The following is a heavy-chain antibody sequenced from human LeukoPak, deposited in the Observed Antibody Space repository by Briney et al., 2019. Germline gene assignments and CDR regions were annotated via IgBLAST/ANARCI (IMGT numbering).Heavy chain of an antibody. J-gene: IGHJ4*02. CDR1: GFTFSDYA. CDR3: ARDYWWNYDY. CDR2: ISKDGSDK. D-gene: IGHD1-7*01. V-gene: IGHV3-30-3*01. Sequence: GRSLRLSCAASGFTFSDYAMHWVRQAPGKGLEWVAVISKDGSDKYYPGSVRGRFTITRDNSKNTIYLQMDSLRAEDTAIYYCARDYWWNYDYWGQGTLVTVSS.